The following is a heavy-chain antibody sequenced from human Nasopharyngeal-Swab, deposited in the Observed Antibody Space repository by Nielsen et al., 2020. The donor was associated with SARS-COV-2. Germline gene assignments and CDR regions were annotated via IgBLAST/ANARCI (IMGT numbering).Heavy chain of an antibody. D-gene: IGHD3-22*01. CDR1: GFSFSGSS. J-gene: IGHJ4*02. Sequence: GESLKISCAASGFSFSGSSMHWVRQASGKGLEWVGRIRSKANTYATHYAASVKGRFTISRDDSNNTAYLQMNSLKTEDTAVYYCASGDSSGYYSDYWGQGTLVTVSS. V-gene: IGHV3-73*01. CDR2: IRSKANTYAT. CDR3: ASGDSSGYYSDY.